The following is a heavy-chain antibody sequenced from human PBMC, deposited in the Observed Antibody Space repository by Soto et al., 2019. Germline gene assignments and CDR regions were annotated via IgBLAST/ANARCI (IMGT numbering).Heavy chain of an antibody. Sequence: EVQLVESGGGSVQPGGSLRLSCAASGFTFSSYWMHWVRQVPGRGLVWVARIKSDGSSTSYADSVKGRFTISRHNSKNTLYLQMNSLRAEDTAVYYCARSLYDYIWGSYRYPPFYMDVWGKGTTVTVSS. J-gene: IGHJ6*03. V-gene: IGHV3-74*01. CDR3: ARSLYDYIWGSYRYPPFYMDV. CDR1: GFTFSSYW. D-gene: IGHD3-16*02. CDR2: IKSDGSST.